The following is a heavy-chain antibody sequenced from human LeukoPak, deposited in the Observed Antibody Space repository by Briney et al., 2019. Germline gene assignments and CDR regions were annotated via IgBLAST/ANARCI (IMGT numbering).Heavy chain of an antibody. Sequence: PGGSLRLSCAASGFTFSSYWMSWVRQAPGKGLEWVANIKQDGSEKYYVDSVKGRFTISRDNAKNSLYLQMNSLRAEDTAVYYCARDSPGYDSSGYYGDYWGQGTLVTVSS. J-gene: IGHJ4*02. CDR1: GFTFSSYW. V-gene: IGHV3-7*01. CDR2: IKQDGSEK. D-gene: IGHD3-22*01. CDR3: ARDSPGYDSSGYYGDY.